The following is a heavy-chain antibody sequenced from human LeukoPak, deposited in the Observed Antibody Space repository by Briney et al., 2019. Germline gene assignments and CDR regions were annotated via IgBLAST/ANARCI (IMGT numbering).Heavy chain of an antibody. CDR2: IKSKTDGGTT. Sequence: GGPLTLSCAISGFPFSNVWMSWVRRSPGKGLEWVGRIKSKTDGGTTDYAAPVKSIFTISRHDSKNPLYLQMNSLKTEDTAGYYCTTVGDSGGFDIWGQGTMVTVSS. V-gene: IGHV3-15*01. CDR1: GFPFSNVW. CDR3: TTVGDSGGFDI. J-gene: IGHJ3*02. D-gene: IGHD3-22*01.